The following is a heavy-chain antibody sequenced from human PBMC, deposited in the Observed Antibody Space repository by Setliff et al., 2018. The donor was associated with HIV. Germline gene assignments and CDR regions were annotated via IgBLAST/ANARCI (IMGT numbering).Heavy chain of an antibody. CDR2: FYHSGST. Sequence: KPSETLSLTCAVSGYSISSGYYWGWVRQPPEKGLEWIGSFYHSGSTYYSPSLKSRLIMSIDTSKSQFSLRLSSVSAADTAVYYCSRLGEFWSQGSLVTVSS. CDR1: GYSISSGYY. J-gene: IGHJ4*02. V-gene: IGHV4-38-2*01. D-gene: IGHD3-16*01. CDR3: SRLGEF.